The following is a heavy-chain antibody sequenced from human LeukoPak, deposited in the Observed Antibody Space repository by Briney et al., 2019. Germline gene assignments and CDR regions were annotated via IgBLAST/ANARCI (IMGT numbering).Heavy chain of an antibody. CDR1: GGSITTYY. CDR2: MSHTGTT. D-gene: IGHD6-6*01. V-gene: IGHV4-59*01. CDR3: ANSYVSSPFWY. Sequence: SETLSLTCTVSGGSITTYYWSWIRQVPGKGLEWIGYMSHTGTTKYNPSLKSRVSMSVDTSKNHFSLELSSVTAADTAVYFCANSYVSSPFWYWGHGTLVTVSS. J-gene: IGHJ4*01.